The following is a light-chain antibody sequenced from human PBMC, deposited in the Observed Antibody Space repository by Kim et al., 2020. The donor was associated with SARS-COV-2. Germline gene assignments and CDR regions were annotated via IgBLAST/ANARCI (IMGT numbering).Light chain of an antibody. CDR2: EVT. CDR1: SSDVGGYNY. J-gene: IGLJ3*02. Sequence: GQSVTISCTGTSSDVGGYNYVSWYQQHPGKAPKLIIYEVTKRPSGVPDRCSGSKSGNTASLTVSGLQAEDEADYYCSSYAGTDNLLFGGGTKLTVL. CDR3: SSYAGTDNLL. V-gene: IGLV2-8*01.